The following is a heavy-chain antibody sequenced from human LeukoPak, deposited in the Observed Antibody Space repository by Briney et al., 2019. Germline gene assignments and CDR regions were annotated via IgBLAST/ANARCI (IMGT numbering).Heavy chain of an antibody. V-gene: IGHV3-23*01. CDR3: AKVRYPDYYDSSGYFGFFDY. CDR1: GFTFSSYA. D-gene: IGHD3-22*01. CDR2: ISGSGGST. J-gene: IGHJ4*02. Sequence: GGSLRLSCAASGFTFSSYAMSWVRQAPGKGLEWVSAISGSGGSTYYADSVKGRFTISRDNSKNTLYLQMNSLRAEDTAVYYCAKVRYPDYYDSSGYFGFFDYWGQGTLVTVSS.